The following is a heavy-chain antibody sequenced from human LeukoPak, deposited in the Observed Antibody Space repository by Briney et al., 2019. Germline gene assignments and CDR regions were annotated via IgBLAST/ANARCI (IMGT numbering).Heavy chain of an antibody. D-gene: IGHD3-9*01. Sequence: SETLSLTCAVYGGSFSGYYWSWIRQPPGKGLEWIGEINHSGSTNYNPSLKSRVTISVDTSKNQFSLKLSSVTAAGTAVYYCASGDLTYYDILTGTTPPYGMDVWGQGTTVTVSS. J-gene: IGHJ6*02. CDR3: ASGDLTYYDILTGTTPPYGMDV. CDR1: GGSFSGYY. V-gene: IGHV4-34*01. CDR2: INHSGST.